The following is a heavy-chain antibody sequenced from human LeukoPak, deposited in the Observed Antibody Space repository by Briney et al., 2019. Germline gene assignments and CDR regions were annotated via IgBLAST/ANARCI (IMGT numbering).Heavy chain of an antibody. V-gene: IGHV4-39*01. D-gene: IGHD3-16*02. CDR2: IYYSGST. CDR3: ARHPHMITFGGVIFS. Sequence: SETLSLTCTVSGGSISSSSYYWGWIRQPPGKGLEWIGSIYYSGSTYYNPSLKSRVTISVDTSKNQFSLKLSSVTAADTAVYYCARHPHMITFGGVIFSWGQGTLVTVSS. CDR1: GGSISSSSYY. J-gene: IGHJ5*02.